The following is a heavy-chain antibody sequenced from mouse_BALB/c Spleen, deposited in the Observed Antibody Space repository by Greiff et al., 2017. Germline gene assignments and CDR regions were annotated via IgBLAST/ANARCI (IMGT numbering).Heavy chain of an antibody. D-gene: IGHD3-2*01. Sequence: VQLKESGPGLVAPSQSLSITCTVSGFSLTSYDISWIRQPPGKGLEWLGVIWTGGGTNYNSAFMSRLSISKDNSKSQVFLKMNSLQTDDTAIYYCVRGTARVTFAYWGQGTLVTVSA. CDR1: GFSLTSYD. CDR2: IWTGGGT. V-gene: IGHV2-9-2*01. J-gene: IGHJ3*01. CDR3: VRGTARVTFAY.